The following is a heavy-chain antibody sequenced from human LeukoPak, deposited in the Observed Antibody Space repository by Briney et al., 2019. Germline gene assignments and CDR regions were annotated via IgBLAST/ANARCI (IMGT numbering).Heavy chain of an antibody. V-gene: IGHV3-23*01. Sequence: GGYLRLSCAASGFTFISYARSWVRQIPGKGLEGVSGISGSGYKTYYADSVKGRFTISRDNSKNTLYLQMNSLRAEDTAVYYCAKGSFEMATWGQGTMVTVSS. CDR2: ISGSGYKT. CDR3: AKGSFEMAT. J-gene: IGHJ3*01. CDR1: GFTFISYA. D-gene: IGHD5-24*01.